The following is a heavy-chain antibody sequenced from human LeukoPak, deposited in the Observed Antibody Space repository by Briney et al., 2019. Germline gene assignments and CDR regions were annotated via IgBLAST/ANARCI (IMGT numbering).Heavy chain of an antibody. CDR3: AKRKGVYYYDSSGYSLFDY. V-gene: IGHV3-9*01. J-gene: IGHJ4*02. CDR1: GFTFDDNA. Sequence: GGSLRLSCAASGFTFDDNAMHWVRQAPGKGLEWVSGISWNSGTIGYADSVKGRFTISRDNAKNSLYLQMNSLRAEDTAVYYCAKRKGVYYYDSSGYSLFDYWGQGTLVTVSS. CDR2: ISWNSGTI. D-gene: IGHD3-22*01.